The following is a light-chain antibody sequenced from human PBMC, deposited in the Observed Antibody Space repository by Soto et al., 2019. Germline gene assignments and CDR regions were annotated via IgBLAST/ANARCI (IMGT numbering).Light chain of an antibody. J-gene: IGKJ5*01. CDR1: QSVSAN. CDR2: DAS. V-gene: IGKV3-15*01. CDR3: QQYKSWPPIT. Sequence: EIVMTQSPPTLSVSPGERATLSCRASQSVSANIAWYQQKPGQAPRLLIYDASTRATGIPARFSGSGSGTEFSLSISSLQSEDFAVYYCQQYKSWPPITFGQGTQLEIK.